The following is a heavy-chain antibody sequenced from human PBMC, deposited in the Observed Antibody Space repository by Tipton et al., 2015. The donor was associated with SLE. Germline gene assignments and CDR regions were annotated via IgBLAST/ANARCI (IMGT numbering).Heavy chain of an antibody. CDR2: IYYSGST. V-gene: IGHV4-59*02. CDR3: ARGYSSSSYYFDY. D-gene: IGHD6-13*01. CDR1: GGSVSSYY. J-gene: IGHJ4*02. Sequence: GLVKPSETLSLTCTVSGGSVSSYYWSWIRQPPGKGLEWIGYIYYSGSTNYNPSLKSRVTISVDTSKNQFSLKLSSVTAADTAVYYCARGYSSSSYYFDYWGQGTLVTVSS.